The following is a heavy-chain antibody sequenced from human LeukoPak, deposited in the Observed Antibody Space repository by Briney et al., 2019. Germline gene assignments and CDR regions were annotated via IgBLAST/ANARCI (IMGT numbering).Heavy chain of an antibody. CDR1: GGSISSSSYY. J-gene: IGHJ4*02. Sequence: PSETLPLTCTVSGGSISSSSYYWGWIRQPPGKGLEWIGSIYYGGSTYYNPSLKSRVTISVDTSKNQFSLKLSSVTAADTAVYYCARVSTGRARLYFDYWGQGTLVTVSS. CDR3: ARVSTGRARLYFDY. CDR2: IYYGGST. V-gene: IGHV4-39*07. D-gene: IGHD3-16*01.